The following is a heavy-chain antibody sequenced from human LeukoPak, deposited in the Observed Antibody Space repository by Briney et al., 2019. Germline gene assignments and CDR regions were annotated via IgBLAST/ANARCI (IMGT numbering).Heavy chain of an antibody. J-gene: IGHJ4*02. CDR3: ARQRVIDYVWGSYRSTPDY. V-gene: IGHV4-39*01. D-gene: IGHD3-16*02. CDR2: IYYSGST. Sequence: SETLSLTCTVSGGSISSSSYYWGWIRQPPGKGLEWIGSIYYSGSTYYNPSLKSRVTISVDTSKNQFSLKLSSVTAADTAVYYCARQRVIDYVWGSYRSTPDYWGQGTLVTVSS. CDR1: GGSISSSSYY.